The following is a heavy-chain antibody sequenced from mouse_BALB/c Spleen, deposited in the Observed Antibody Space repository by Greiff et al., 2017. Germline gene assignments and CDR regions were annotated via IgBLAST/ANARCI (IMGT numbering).Heavy chain of an antibody. CDR1: GFTFSSYG. CDR3: ARRGTTDGYAMDY. CDR2: ISSGGSYT. J-gene: IGHJ4*01. V-gene: IGHV5-6*02. D-gene: IGHD1-1*01. Sequence: EVKVVESGGDLVKPGGSLKLSCAASGFTFSSYGMSWVRQTPDKRLEWVATISSGGSYTYYPDSVKGRFTISRDNAKNTLYLQMSSLKSEDTAMYYCARRGTTDGYAMDYWGQGTSVTVSS.